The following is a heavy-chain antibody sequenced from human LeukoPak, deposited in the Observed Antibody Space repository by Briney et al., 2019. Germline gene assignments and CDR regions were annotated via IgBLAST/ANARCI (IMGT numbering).Heavy chain of an antibody. Sequence: PSETLSLTCTVSGGSISSSSYYWGWIRQPPGKGLEWIGSIYYSGSTYYNPSLKSRVTISVDTSKNQFSLKLSSVTAADTAVYYCARTTYYYGSGSLHAFDIWGQGTMVTVSS. D-gene: IGHD3-10*01. CDR3: ARTTYYYGSGSLHAFDI. V-gene: IGHV4-39*07. J-gene: IGHJ3*02. CDR1: GGSISSSSYY. CDR2: IYYSGST.